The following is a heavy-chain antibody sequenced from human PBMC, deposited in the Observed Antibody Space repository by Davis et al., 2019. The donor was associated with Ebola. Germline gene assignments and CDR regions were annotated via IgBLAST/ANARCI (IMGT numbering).Heavy chain of an antibody. CDR1: GFTVSSNY. Sequence: GESLKISCAASGFTVSSNYMSWVRQAPGKGLEWVSVIYSGGSTYYADSVKGRFTISRDNSKNTLYLQMNSLRAEDTAVYYCAKAPGGYYYYGMDVWGQGTTVTVSS. V-gene: IGHV3-53*05. J-gene: IGHJ6*02. D-gene: IGHD4-23*01. CDR2: IYSGGST. CDR3: AKAPGGYYYYGMDV.